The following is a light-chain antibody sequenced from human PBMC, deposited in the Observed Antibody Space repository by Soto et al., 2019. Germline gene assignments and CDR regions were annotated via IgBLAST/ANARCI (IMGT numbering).Light chain of an antibody. CDR1: QSVSSD. CDR3: QQYNTWHPKMA. J-gene: IGKJ1*01. Sequence: VVTQSPATLSVFPGETATLSCRASQSVSSDLAWYQQRPGQAPRLLIYGASTRATGIPARFRGSGSGTEFRHTISSLQSEDFATDYCQQYNTWHPKMAFGRGTKVEIK. CDR2: GAS. V-gene: IGKV3-15*01.